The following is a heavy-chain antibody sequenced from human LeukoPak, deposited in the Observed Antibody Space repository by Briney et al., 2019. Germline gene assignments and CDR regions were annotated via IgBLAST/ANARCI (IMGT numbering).Heavy chain of an antibody. D-gene: IGHD3-3*01. Sequence: SVKVSCKASGGTFSSYAISWVRQAPGQGLEWMGGIIPIFGTANYAQKFQGRVTITADESTSTAYMELSSLRSEDTAVYYCARVVKDYYDFWSGYYGMDVWGQGTTVTVSS. CDR1: GGTFSSYA. V-gene: IGHV1-69*13. CDR2: IIPIFGTA. CDR3: ARVVKDYYDFWSGYYGMDV. J-gene: IGHJ6*02.